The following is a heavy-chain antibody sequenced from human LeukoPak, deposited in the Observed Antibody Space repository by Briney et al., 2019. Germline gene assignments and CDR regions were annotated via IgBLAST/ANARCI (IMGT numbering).Heavy chain of an antibody. Sequence: LETLSLTCTVSGGSIRSSSYYWGWIRQPPGKGLEWFGSIYYSGSSYYNPSLKSRVTMSVDTSKNQFSLKLSSVTAADTAVYYCARSLYYDILTGYAYYYYMDVWGKGTTVTISS. CDR2: IYYSGSS. CDR1: GGSIRSSSYY. D-gene: IGHD3-9*01. CDR3: ARSLYYDILTGYAYYYYMDV. J-gene: IGHJ6*03. V-gene: IGHV4-39*07.